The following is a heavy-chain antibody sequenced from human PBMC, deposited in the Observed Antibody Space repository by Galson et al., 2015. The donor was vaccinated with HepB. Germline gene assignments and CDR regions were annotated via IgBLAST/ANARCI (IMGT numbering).Heavy chain of an antibody. Sequence: SLRLSCAASGFTFSNFGMHWVRQAPGKGLEWLSFISYDGSNKYYADSVKGRFTSSRDNFRNTLFLQMNSLRAEDTAVYYCVRGRGSICTSCSYFDWWGQGILVTVSA. D-gene: IGHD2-2*01. J-gene: IGHJ4*02. CDR2: ISYDGSNK. CDR1: GFTFSNFG. CDR3: VRGRGSICTSCSYFDW. V-gene: IGHV3-30*01.